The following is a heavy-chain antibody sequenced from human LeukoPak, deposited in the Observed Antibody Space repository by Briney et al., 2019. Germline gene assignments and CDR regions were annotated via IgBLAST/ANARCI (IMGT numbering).Heavy chain of an antibody. J-gene: IGHJ4*02. Sequence: PSETLSLTGTVSGGSISSSSYDWGGIRQPPGKGLEWIGSIYYSGSTYYNPALKSRVTISVDTSKTQFSLKLSSVTAADTAVYYCARDSAYYYDSSGYTWSFDYWGQGTLVTVSS. CDR1: GGSISSSSYD. V-gene: IGHV4-39*07. D-gene: IGHD3-22*01. CDR2: IYYSGST. CDR3: ARDSAYYYDSSGYTWSFDY.